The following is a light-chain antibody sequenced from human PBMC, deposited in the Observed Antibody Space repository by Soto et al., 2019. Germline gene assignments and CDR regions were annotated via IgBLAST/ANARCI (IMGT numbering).Light chain of an antibody. CDR2: VAS. V-gene: IGKV3-20*01. J-gene: IGKJ1*01. Sequence: EIVLTQSPGTLSVSPGERVTLSCRASQSVITRYLAWYQQKPGQSPRLLIYVASSRANGIPARFSGSGSGTDFTLTISGLETEDFAVYYCQQYNTSTRTFGQGTKVEVK. CDR1: QSVITRY. CDR3: QQYNTSTRT.